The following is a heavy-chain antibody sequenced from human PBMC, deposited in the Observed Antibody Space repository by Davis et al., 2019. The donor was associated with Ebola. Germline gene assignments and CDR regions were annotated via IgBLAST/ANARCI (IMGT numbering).Heavy chain of an antibody. J-gene: IGHJ4*02. V-gene: IGHV1-3*01. CDR3: ARDSSSWYFFDY. D-gene: IGHD6-13*01. CDR1: GYTFTSYA. CDR2: INAGNGNT. Sequence: ASVKVSCKASGYTFTSYAMHWVRQAPGQRLEWMGWINAGNGNTKYSQKFQGRATITRDTSASTAYMELSSLRSEGTAVYYCARDSSSWYFFDYWGQGTLVTVSS.